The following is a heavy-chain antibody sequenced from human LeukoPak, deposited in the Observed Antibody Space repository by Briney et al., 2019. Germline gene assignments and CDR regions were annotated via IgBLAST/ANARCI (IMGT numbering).Heavy chain of an antibody. J-gene: IGHJ4*02. CDR1: GFPFSSYW. CDR2: IKQDGSKK. D-gene: IGHD5-18*01. Sequence: GGSLRLSCVASGFPFSSYWMTWVRQAPGKGLEWVANIKQDGSKKSYVDSVKGRFTISRDNAKNSLYLQMNSLRAEDTAVYYCARESYPIDYWGQGTLVTVSS. V-gene: IGHV3-7*01. CDR3: ARESYPIDY.